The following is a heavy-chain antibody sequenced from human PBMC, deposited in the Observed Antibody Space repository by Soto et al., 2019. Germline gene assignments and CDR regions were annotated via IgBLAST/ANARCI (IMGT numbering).Heavy chain of an antibody. CDR3: ARESEDLTSNFDY. CDR2: ISSTTNYI. Sequence: GGSLRLVCAASGFIFTRYSMNWVRQPPGKGLEWVSSISSTTNYIYYGDSMKGGFTISRDNAKNSLYLEMNSLRAEDTAVYYCARESEDLTSNFDYWGQGTLVTVSS. V-gene: IGHV3-21*06. CDR1: GFIFTRYS. J-gene: IGHJ4*02.